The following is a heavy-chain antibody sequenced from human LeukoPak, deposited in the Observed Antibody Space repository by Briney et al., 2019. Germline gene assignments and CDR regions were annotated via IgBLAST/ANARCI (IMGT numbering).Heavy chain of an antibody. D-gene: IGHD3-22*01. J-gene: IGHJ4*02. V-gene: IGHV4-61*02. Sequence: SETLSLTCTVSGGSISRDNYYWSWIRQPAGKGLEWIGRIYSSGSTNYNPSLRSRVTMSVDTAKNQFSLKLSSVTAADTAVYYCARDVYYYDSSGYHLFDYWGQGTLVTVSS. CDR2: IYSSGST. CDR1: GGSISRDNYY. CDR3: ARDVYYYDSSGYHLFDY.